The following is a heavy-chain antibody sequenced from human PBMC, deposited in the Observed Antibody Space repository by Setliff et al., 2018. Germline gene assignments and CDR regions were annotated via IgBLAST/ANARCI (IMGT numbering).Heavy chain of an antibody. CDR3: ARDSGSPLDY. CDR1: GYTFSDYW. V-gene: IGHV5-51*01. D-gene: IGHD6-6*01. Sequence: GESLKISCRGSGYTFSDYWIGWVRQMPGKGLEWMGIIYPGGSDTRYSPSFEGQVTISADKSISTAYLQWSSLKASDTAMYYCARDSGSPLDYWGQGTLVTVSS. J-gene: IGHJ4*02. CDR2: IYPGGSDT.